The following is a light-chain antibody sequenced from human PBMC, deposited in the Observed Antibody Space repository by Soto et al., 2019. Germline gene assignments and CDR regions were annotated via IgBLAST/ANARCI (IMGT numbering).Light chain of an antibody. V-gene: IGLV2-14*01. Sequence: QSALTQPACVSGSRGQSITISCTGTSSDVGGYNYVSWYQQHPGKAPKLMIYDVSNRPSGVSNRFSGSKSGNTASLTISGLQAEDEADYYCSSYTSSSTYVFGTGTKLTVL. CDR2: DVS. CDR3: SSYTSSSTYV. CDR1: SSDVGGYNY. J-gene: IGLJ1*01.